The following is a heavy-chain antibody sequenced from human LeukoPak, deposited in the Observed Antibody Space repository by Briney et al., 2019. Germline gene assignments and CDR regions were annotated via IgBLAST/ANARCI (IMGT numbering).Heavy chain of an antibody. CDR1: GFTFSSYS. CDR2: ISSSSSYI. V-gene: IGHV3-21*01. D-gene: IGHD3-3*01. CDR3: ARDGITIFGVYYGMDV. Sequence: GGSLRLSCAASGFTFSSYSMNWVRQAPGKGLEWVPSISSSSSYIYYADSVKGRFTISRDNAKNSLYLQMNSLGAEDTAVYYCARDGITIFGVYYGMDVWGQGTTVTVSS. J-gene: IGHJ6*02.